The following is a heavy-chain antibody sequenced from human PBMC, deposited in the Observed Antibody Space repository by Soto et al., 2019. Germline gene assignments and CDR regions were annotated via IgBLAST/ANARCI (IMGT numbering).Heavy chain of an antibody. CDR1: GFTFSLFS. CDR3: ARDSDCHSTSCFFPPHV. Sequence: EVQLVESGGGLVKPGESLTLSCAASGFTFSLFSMTWVRQAPGKGLEWVSSISGGSSYIYYADSVRGRFTIPRDNARNSLYLQMDSLRADDTAVYYCARDSDCHSTSCFFPPHVWGQGTTVTVSS. D-gene: IGHD2-2*01. CDR2: ISGGSSYI. V-gene: IGHV3-21*01. J-gene: IGHJ6*02.